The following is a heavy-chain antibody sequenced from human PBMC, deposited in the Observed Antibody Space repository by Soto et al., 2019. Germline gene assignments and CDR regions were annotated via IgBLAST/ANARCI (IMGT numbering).Heavy chain of an antibody. CDR3: AREVDSGDIGLDM. Sequence: QVQLVQSGPEVKTPGASVRVSCTSSGYTFGTYYIHWVRQSPGQGLEWMGWVSPLSGGTNLAQRFQGRRSLTRDTSTNTVYRDLSSLRPGDTDLYFWAREVDSGDIGLDMWCEGNTVSVSS. J-gene: IGHJ6*04. CDR2: VSPLSGGT. D-gene: IGHD4-17*01. V-gene: IGHV1-2*02. CDR1: GYTFGTYY.